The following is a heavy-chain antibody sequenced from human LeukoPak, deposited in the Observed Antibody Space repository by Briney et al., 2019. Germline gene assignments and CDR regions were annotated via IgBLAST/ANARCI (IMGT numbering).Heavy chain of an antibody. J-gene: IGHJ6*03. D-gene: IGHD3-16*02. Sequence: SVKVSCKASGGTFSSYAISWVRQAPGQGLEWMGGIIPIFGTANYAQKFQGRVTITTDVSTSTAYMELSSLRSEDTAVYYCARGAYDYVWGSYRSPSDYYYYMDVWGKGTTVTVSS. V-gene: IGHV1-69*05. CDR1: GGTFSSYA. CDR2: IIPIFGTA. CDR3: ARGAYDYVWGSYRSPSDYYYYMDV.